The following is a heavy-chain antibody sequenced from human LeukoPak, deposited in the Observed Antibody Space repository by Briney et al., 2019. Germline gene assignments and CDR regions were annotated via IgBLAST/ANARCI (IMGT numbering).Heavy chain of an antibody. CDR2: LRGNGDT. CDR3: GRASWVSDADAVC. Sequence: GRSLRLSCAASGISFTVYAISCVRHAPARWMEWVSSLRGNGDTFYGDFVKGRFTLSRDDSRNIVYLRLQNPGVDDRARYYCGRASWVSDADAVCWGQGTQVTVSS. V-gene: IGHV3-23*01. CDR1: GISFTVYA. J-gene: IGHJ4*02. D-gene: IGHD6-19*01.